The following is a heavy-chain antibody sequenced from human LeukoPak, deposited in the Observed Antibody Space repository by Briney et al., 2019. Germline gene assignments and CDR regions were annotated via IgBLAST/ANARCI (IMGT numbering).Heavy chain of an antibody. Sequence: PSETLSLTYTVSGGSISSTSYYWAWIRQPPGRGLEWIGSIDYSGTTYYNPSLKSRVTISVDTSKNQFSLKLSSVTAADTAKYFCARRGQAAGSKGAFDYWGQGTLVTVSS. CDR2: IDYSGTT. J-gene: IGHJ4*02. CDR3: ARRGQAAGSKGAFDY. CDR1: GGSISSTSYY. D-gene: IGHD6-13*01. V-gene: IGHV4-39*01.